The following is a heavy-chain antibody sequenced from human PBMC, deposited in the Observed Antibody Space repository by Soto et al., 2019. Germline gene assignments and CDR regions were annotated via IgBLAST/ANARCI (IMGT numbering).Heavy chain of an antibody. CDR1: GFTFSSAA. CDR3: AKSLDIHYKNWFDP. CDR2: ISDTGTRT. D-gene: IGHD4-4*01. V-gene: IGHV3-23*01. Sequence: PGGSLRLSCVAAGFTFSSAAMNWVRQAPGKGLEWVSIISDTGTRTHYAESVKGRFTISRDNSKNTLYLDMNSLRAEDTAVYYCAKSLDIHYKNWFDPWGQGTLVTVSS. J-gene: IGHJ5*02.